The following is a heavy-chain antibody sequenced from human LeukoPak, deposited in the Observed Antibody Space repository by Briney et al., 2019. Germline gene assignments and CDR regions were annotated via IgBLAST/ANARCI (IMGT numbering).Heavy chain of an antibody. CDR3: AKVPLVTVTTSGSWFDP. J-gene: IGHJ5*02. D-gene: IGHD4-17*01. CDR2: VSYDGSNQ. Sequence: GGSLRLSCVASGFTFSNYGMHWVRQAPGKGLEWVAVVSYDGSNQYYADSVKGRFTISRDNSKNTLYLQMNSLRTEDTAVYHCAKVPLVTVTTSGSWFDPWGQGTLVTVSS. V-gene: IGHV3-30*18. CDR1: GFTFSNYG.